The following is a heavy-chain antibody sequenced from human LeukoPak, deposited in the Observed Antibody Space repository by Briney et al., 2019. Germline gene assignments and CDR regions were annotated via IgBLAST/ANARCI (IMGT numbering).Heavy chain of an antibody. D-gene: IGHD4-11*01. J-gene: IGHJ3*02. CDR3: ARRGDYDAFDI. Sequence: DPLSLTCTVSVGSISSYYWTWIRQPPGKALEWIGFIYYSGSSHYTPSSKSRVTISVDTSKNHFSLRLSSVTAADTAVYYCARRGDYDAFDIWGQGTLVTVSS. CDR2: IYYSGSS. V-gene: IGHV4-59*08. CDR1: VGSISSYY.